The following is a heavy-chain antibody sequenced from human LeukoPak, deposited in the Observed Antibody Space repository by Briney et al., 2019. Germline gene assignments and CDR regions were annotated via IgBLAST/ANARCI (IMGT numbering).Heavy chain of an antibody. J-gene: IGHJ4*02. CDR3: AQMKDCSSTSCPYFDY. D-gene: IGHD2-2*01. Sequence: SETLSLTCTVSGGSISSNSYYWGWIRQPPGKGLEWIGYIYYSGSTNYNPSLKSRVTISVDTSKNQFSLKLSSVTAADTAVYYCAQMKDCSSTSCPYFDYWGQGTLVTVSS. CDR1: GGSISSNSYY. CDR2: IYYSGST. V-gene: IGHV4-61*05.